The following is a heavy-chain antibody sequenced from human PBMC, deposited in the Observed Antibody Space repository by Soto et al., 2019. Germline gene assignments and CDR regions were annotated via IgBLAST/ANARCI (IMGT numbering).Heavy chain of an antibody. V-gene: IGHV5-51*01. CDR1: GYIFSSYW. CDR2: IYPGDSDT. D-gene: IGHD3-22*01. J-gene: IGHJ4*02. Sequence: GESLKISCKGSGYIFSSYWIGWVRQMPGKGLEWMGIIYPGDSDTRYSPSFQGQVTISADKSISTAYLQWSSLKASDTAMYYCARPYYYDSSGPFYFDYWGQGTLVTVSS. CDR3: ARPYYYDSSGPFYFDY.